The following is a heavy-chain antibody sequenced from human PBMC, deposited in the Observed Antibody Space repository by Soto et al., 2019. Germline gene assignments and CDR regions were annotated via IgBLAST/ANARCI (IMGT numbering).Heavy chain of an antibody. D-gene: IGHD2-15*01. V-gene: IGHV1-18*01. CDR3: GRDGSGGIIES. J-gene: IGHJ3*01. Sequence: QVQLVQSGAEVKKPGASVKVSCKTSGYTFTGYGINWVRQAPGHGLAWMGWVSVFNGNSKYGQNIQDRVIMTTDTSTSTAYMELRSLRSADTAVYFCGRDGSGGIIESWGQGTMLIVSS. CDR1: GYTFTGYG. CDR2: VSVFNGNS.